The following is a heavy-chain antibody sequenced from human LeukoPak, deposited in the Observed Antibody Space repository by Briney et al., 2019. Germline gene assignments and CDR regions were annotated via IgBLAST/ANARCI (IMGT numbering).Heavy chain of an antibody. D-gene: IGHD3-10*01. Sequence: SETLSLTCAVSGGSISSGSYSWNWIRQHPGKGLEWIGYIYNSGSTYYNPSLKSRVTISVDTSKNQFSLGLSSVTAADTAVYYCARGRLRSMYGFGWGQGTLVTVSS. CDR2: IYNSGST. V-gene: IGHV4-31*11. J-gene: IGHJ4*02. CDR3: ARGRLRSMYGFG. CDR1: GGSISSGSYS.